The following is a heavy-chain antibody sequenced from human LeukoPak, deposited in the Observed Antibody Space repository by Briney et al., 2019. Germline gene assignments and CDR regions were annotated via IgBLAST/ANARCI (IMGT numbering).Heavy chain of an antibody. V-gene: IGHV3-23*01. CDR3: AKLASSGDSSDY. D-gene: IGHD6-6*01. CDR2: ISGSGGST. Sequence: RAGGSLRLSCAASGFTFSSYAMSWVRQAPGKGLEWVSAISGSGGSTYYADSVKGRFTISRDNSKNTLYLQMNSLRAEDTAVYYCAKLASSGDSSDYWGQGTLVTVSS. J-gene: IGHJ4*02. CDR1: GFTFSSYA.